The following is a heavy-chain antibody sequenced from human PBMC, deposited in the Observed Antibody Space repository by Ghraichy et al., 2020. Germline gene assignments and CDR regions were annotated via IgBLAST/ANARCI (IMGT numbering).Heavy chain of an antibody. V-gene: IGHV4-59*08. CDR2: IYYSGST. J-gene: IGHJ6*03. CDR3: ARLKLSEVVPAAIGADYYYYMDV. D-gene: IGHD2-2*01. CDR1: GGSISSYY. Sequence: SETLSLTCTVSGGSISSYYWSWIRQPPGKGLEWIGYIYYSGSTNYNPSLKSRVTISVDTSKNQFSLKLSSVTAADTAVYYCARLKLSEVVPAAIGADYYYYMDVWGKGTTVTVSS.